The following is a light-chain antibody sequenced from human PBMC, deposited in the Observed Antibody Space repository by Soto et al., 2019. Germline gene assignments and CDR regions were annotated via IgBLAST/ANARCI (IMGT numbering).Light chain of an antibody. CDR3: AAWDDSLIGYV. CDR1: RSNIGSNI. CDR2: SHN. J-gene: IGLJ1*01. Sequence: QSVLTRPPSASGTPGQRVTISCSGSRSNIGSNIVNWYQQLPGTAPKLLIYSHNQRPSGVPDRFSGSKSGTSASLAISGLQSEDEADYYCAAWDDSLIGYVFGTGTKVTVL. V-gene: IGLV1-44*01.